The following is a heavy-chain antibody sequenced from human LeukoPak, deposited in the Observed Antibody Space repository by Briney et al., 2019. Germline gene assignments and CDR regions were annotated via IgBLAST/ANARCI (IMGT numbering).Heavy chain of an antibody. J-gene: IGHJ4*02. CDR2: ISSNGGST. Sequence: GGSLRLSRSASGFTFSSYAMHWVRQAPGKGLEYVSAISSNGGSTYYADSVKGRFTISRDNSKNTLYLQMSSLRAEDTAVYYCVKDGRYCSSTSCSPYWGQGTLVTVSS. CDR3: VKDGRYCSSTSCSPY. D-gene: IGHD2-2*01. V-gene: IGHV3-64D*06. CDR1: GFTFSSYA.